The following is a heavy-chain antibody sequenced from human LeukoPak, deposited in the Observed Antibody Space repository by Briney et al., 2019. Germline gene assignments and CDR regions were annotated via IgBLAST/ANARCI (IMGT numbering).Heavy chain of an antibody. CDR1: GGSISSYY. J-gene: IGHJ4*02. CDR3: ARRGGDSSGNFDY. CDR2: ICYSGST. D-gene: IGHD3-22*01. Sequence: SETLSLTCTVSGGSISSYYWSWIRQPPGKGLEWIGYICYSGSTNYNPSLKSRVTISVDTSKKQFSLRLSSVTAADTAVYYCARRGGDSSGNFDYWGQGTLVTVSS. V-gene: IGHV4-59*08.